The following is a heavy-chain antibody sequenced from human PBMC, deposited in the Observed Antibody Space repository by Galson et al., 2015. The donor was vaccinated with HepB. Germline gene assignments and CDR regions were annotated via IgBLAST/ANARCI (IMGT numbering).Heavy chain of an antibody. V-gene: IGHV4-30-2*01. J-gene: IGHJ4*02. CDR3: TSGGRRYFDGIQV. D-gene: IGHD3-9*01. CDR2: IYHSGIT. Sequence: SLSLTCTVSGGSVTRGGGSWSWVRQPPGGGLEWIGFIYHSGITFYSPSLRSRVSISMDRSENRSSLNLRSVTAADTAVYFCTSGGRRYFDGIQVWGRGALVTVAS. CDR1: GGSVTRGGGS.